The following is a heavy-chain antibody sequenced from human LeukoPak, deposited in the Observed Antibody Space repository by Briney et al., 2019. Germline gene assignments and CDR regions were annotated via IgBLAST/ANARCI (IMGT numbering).Heavy chain of an antibody. CDR2: IYSGGST. D-gene: IGHD3-10*01. V-gene: IGHV3-53*01. CDR3: ARASSRGVRGVIAFDY. J-gene: IGHJ4*02. Sequence: PGGSLRLSCAASGFTVSGNYMSWVRQAPGKGLEWVSVIYSGGSTYYADSVKGRFTISRDNSKNTLYLQMNSLRAEDTAVYYCARASSRGVRGVIAFDYWGQGTLVTVSS. CDR1: GFTVSGNY.